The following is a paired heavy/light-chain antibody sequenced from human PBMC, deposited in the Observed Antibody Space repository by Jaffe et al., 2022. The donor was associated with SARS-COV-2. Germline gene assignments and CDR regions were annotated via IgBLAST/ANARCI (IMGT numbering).Heavy chain of an antibody. CDR2: IKQDGSEQ. CDR3: ARVNVWCTFDP. CDR1: GFTFSGFW. J-gene: IGHJ5*02. V-gene: IGHV3-7*01. D-gene: IGHD2-8*02. Sequence: EVQLVESGGGLVQPGGSLRLSCAASGFTFSGFWMTWVRQAPGKGLEWVAIIKQDGSEQFYVDSVKGRFTISRDNAKNSLFLQMNSLRAEDTAVYYCARVNVWCTFDPWGQGTLVTVSS.
Light chain of an antibody. CDR1: QSVSSD. V-gene: IGKV3-15*01. CDR3: QHYKIWPLT. Sequence: EIVITQSPATLSVSPGERATLSCRASQSVSSDFAWYQQKPGQAPSLLIYAASTRATGIPARFSGSGSGTEFTLTISSLQSEDFAVYYCQHYKIWPLTFGGGTTVEIK. CDR2: AAS. J-gene: IGKJ4*01.